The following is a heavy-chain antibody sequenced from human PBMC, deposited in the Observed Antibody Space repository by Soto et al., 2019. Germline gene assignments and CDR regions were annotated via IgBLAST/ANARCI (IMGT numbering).Heavy chain of an antibody. CDR3: ARSEYSSGWAHPSYFDY. J-gene: IGHJ4*02. V-gene: IGHV1-18*01. Sequence: GASVKVSCKASGYAFTSYGISWVRQAPGQGLEWMGWISAYNGNTNYAQKLQGRVTMTTDTSTSTAYMELRSLRSDDTAVYYCARSEYSSGWAHPSYFDYWGQGTLVTVSS. CDR2: ISAYNGNT. CDR1: GYAFTSYG. D-gene: IGHD6-25*01.